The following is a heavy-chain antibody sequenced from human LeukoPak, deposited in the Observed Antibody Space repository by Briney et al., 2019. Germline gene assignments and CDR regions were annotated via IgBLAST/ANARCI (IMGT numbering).Heavy chain of an antibody. CDR2: ISYDGSNK. J-gene: IGHJ6*03. V-gene: IGHV3-30*04. CDR3: ARDPLAARMGAYYYYYYMDV. D-gene: IGHD6-6*01. CDR1: GFTLSSYA. Sequence: GRSLRLSCAASGFTLSSYAMHWVRQAPGKGLEWVAVISYDGSNKYYADSVKGRFTISRGNSKNTLYLQMNSLRAEDTAVCYCARDPLAARMGAYYYYYYMDVWGKGTTVTVSS.